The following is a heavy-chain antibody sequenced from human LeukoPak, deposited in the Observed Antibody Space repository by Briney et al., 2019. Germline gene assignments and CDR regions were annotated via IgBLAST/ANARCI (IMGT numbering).Heavy chain of an antibody. D-gene: IGHD3-10*01. CDR2: IYYSGST. J-gene: IGHJ4*02. CDR1: GGSISSGDYY. CDR3: AREGVLWFGEMPY. Sequence: PSQTLSLTCTVSGGSISSGDYYWSWIRQPPGKGLEWIGYIYYSGSTYYNPSLKSRVTISVDTSKNQFSLKLSSVTAADTAVYYCAREGVLWFGEMPYWGRGTLVTVSS. V-gene: IGHV4-30-4*01.